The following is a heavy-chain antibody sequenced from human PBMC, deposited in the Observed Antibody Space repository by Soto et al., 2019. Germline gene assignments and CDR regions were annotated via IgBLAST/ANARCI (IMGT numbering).Heavy chain of an antibody. D-gene: IGHD1-26*01. Sequence: QLQLQESGPGLVKPSETLSLTCTVSGGSISSSTSYLGWVRPPPGKGLEWIASTYDGGNSHYHPSLMSRVTISVDTSKNLLSLKLSSVTAAVKSVDYCTRHSSGSRPPCFDYWGQGTLVTVSS. V-gene: IGHV4-39*02. CDR1: GGSISSSTSY. CDR2: TYDGGNS. CDR3: TRHSSGSRPPCFDY. J-gene: IGHJ4*02.